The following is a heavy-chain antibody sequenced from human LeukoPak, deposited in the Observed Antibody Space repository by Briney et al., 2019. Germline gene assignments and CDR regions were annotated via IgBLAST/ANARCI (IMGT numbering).Heavy chain of an antibody. CDR1: GSTFTAYY. CDR2: INPSSGRA. Sequence: ASVKVPCKASGSTFTAYYMNWVRKAHGQGLEWMGIINPSSGRANYAQRFHGRVTMTRDTSTSTVYMYLSSLRSEDTAMYYCARDPVTGYFDYWGQGTLVTVSS. CDR3: ARDPVTGYFDY. D-gene: IGHD1-20*01. V-gene: IGHV1-46*01. J-gene: IGHJ4*02.